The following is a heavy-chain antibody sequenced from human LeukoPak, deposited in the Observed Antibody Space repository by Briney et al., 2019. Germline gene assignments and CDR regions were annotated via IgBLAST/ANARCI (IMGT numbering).Heavy chain of an antibody. Sequence: PGGSLRLSCEVSGFDFGSYSMNWVRQAPWKGLEWVSSVSSSSSYIYYADSVKGRFTISRDNAKNSLYLQMNSLRAEDTAVYYCARDRTTRITMVRGVIISDFDYWGQGTLVTVSS. D-gene: IGHD3-10*01. V-gene: IGHV3-21*01. CDR3: ARDRTTRITMVRGVIISDFDY. CDR2: VSSSSSYI. CDR1: GFDFGSYS. J-gene: IGHJ4*02.